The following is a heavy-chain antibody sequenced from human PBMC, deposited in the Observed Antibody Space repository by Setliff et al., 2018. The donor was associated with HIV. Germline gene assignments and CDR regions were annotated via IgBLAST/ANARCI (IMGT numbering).Heavy chain of an antibody. Sequence: PGESLKISCKGSGYSFTTYWIVWVRQMPGKGLEWVGIIFPGDSDTRYSPSFQGQVTFSVDKSISVAYLHWSSLKASDTAKYYCARAYSSRGGADYWGRGTLVTVSS. J-gene: IGHJ4*02. CDR1: GYSFTTYW. V-gene: IGHV5-51*01. D-gene: IGHD6-19*01. CDR3: ARAYSSRGGADY. CDR2: IFPGDSDT.